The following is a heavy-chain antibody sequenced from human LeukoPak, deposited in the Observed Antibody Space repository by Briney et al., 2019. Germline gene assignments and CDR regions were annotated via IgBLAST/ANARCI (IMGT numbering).Heavy chain of an antibody. Sequence: SETLSLTCTVSGGSIYGYYCNWIRQPAGKGLEWIGHIYTSGGTNYNPSLKSRVTMSVDTSKNQFSLKLRSLTAADTAVYYCATVSGNYYGPFDYWGQGTLVTVSS. CDR2: IYTSGGT. V-gene: IGHV4-4*07. CDR3: ATVSGNYYGPFDY. CDR1: GGSIYGYY. D-gene: IGHD1-26*01. J-gene: IGHJ4*02.